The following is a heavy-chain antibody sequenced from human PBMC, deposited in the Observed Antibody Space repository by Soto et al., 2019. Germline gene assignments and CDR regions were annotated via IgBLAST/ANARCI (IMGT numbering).Heavy chain of an antibody. J-gene: IGHJ6*02. Sequence: SETLSLTCSFSGGSISSNYWSLIRQPPGKGLEWIGYIYYSGSTNYNPSLKSRVTISADTSKNQFSLKLSTVTAADTAVYYCARDPYSSSHGSLRGGYGMDVWGQGTTVTVSS. V-gene: IGHV4-59*01. CDR3: ARDPYSSSHGSLRGGYGMDV. CDR1: GGSISSNY. CDR2: IYYSGST. D-gene: IGHD6-13*01.